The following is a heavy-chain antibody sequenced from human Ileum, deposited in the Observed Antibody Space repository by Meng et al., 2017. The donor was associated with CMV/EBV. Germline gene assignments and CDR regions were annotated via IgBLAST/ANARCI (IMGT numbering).Heavy chain of an antibody. Sequence: GGSPRLSCAASGFSFNSYWLHWVRQPPGGGLEWLSRIDNYWRDIIYADSVKGRFTASRDNARKIIYLQMNNLRDEDTAVYYCARDTPNNAFDPWGQGALVTVSS. CDR1: GFSFNSYW. V-gene: IGHV3-74*01. CDR2: IDNYWRDI. CDR3: ARDTPNNAFDP. D-gene: IGHD2-15*01. J-gene: IGHJ5*02.